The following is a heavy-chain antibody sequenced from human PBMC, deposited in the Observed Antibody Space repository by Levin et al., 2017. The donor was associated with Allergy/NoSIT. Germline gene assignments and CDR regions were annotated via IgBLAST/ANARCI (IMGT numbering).Heavy chain of an antibody. V-gene: IGHV3-74*01. CDR3: VRDGYCSSTSCHYFYGMDV. D-gene: IGHD2-2*01. Sequence: GESLKISCAASGFTFSSNWMHWVRQVPGKGLVWVSRIDSDGTTTSYADSVKGRFTISRDNAKNTLYLQMNSLRAEDTAVYYCVRDGYCSSTSCHYFYGMDVWGQGTTVTVSS. J-gene: IGHJ6*02. CDR1: GFTFSSNW. CDR2: IDSDGTTT.